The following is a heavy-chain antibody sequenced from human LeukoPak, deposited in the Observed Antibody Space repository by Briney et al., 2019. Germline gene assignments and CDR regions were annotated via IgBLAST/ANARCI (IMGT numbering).Heavy chain of an antibody. CDR2: ISGSGDRT. D-gene: IGHD3-10*01. CDR1: GFTFSSYG. J-gene: IGHJ4*02. Sequence: GGTLRLSCAASGFTFSSYGMSWVRQAPGKGLEWVSVISGSGDRTYYADSVKGRFTISRDNSKNTLYLQMNSLRAEDTAVYYCAKDQDFYGSGIDYWGQGTLVTVSS. CDR3: AKDQDFYGSGIDY. V-gene: IGHV3-23*01.